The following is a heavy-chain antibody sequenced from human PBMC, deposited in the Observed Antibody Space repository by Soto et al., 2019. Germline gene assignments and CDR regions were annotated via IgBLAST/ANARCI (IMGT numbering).Heavy chain of an antibody. D-gene: IGHD6-19*01. CDR2: ISGSGGST. Sequence: GGSLRLSCAASGFTFSSYAMSWVRQAPGKGLEWVSAISGSGGSTYYADSVKGRFTISRDNSKNTLYLQMNSLRAEDTAVYYCAKDELPIIAVAGYFDHCGQGTLVTVSS. V-gene: IGHV3-23*01. CDR3: AKDELPIIAVAGYFDH. CDR1: GFTFSSYA. J-gene: IGHJ4*02.